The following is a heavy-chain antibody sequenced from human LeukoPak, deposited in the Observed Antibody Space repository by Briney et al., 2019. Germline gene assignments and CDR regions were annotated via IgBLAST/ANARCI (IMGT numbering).Heavy chain of an antibody. CDR2: ISPSGGST. D-gene: IGHD4-17*01. V-gene: IGHV1-46*01. CDR1: GYTLTTYY. J-gene: IGHJ4*02. Sequence: GASVKVSCKASGYTLTTYYMHRVRQAPGQGLEWMGIISPSGGSTSYAQQLQGRVTMTRDTSTSTVYMELSSLRSDDTAVYYRADGSDYGRNYFDYWGQGTLVTVSA. CDR3: ADGSDYGRNYFDY.